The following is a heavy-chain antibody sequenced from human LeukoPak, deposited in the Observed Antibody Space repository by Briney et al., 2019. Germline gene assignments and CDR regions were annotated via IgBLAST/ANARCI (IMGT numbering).Heavy chain of an antibody. D-gene: IGHD2-8*01. V-gene: IGHV3-11*04. CDR3: ARDTSRYCTNGVCFNWFDP. CDR1: GFTFSDYY. CDR2: STERGSAI. J-gene: IGHJ5*02. Sequence: PGGSLRLSCAASGFTFSDYYMTWIRQAPGKGLEWISYSTERGSAIYYADSVKGRFTISRDNAKNSLYLQMNSLRAEHTAVYYCARDTSRYCTNGVCFNWFDPWGQGTLVTVSS.